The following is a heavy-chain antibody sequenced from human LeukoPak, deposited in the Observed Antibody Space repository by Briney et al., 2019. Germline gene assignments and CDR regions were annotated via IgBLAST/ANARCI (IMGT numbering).Heavy chain of an antibody. CDR3: ARDGGLLWFDY. J-gene: IGHJ4*02. Sequence: GGSLRLSCAASGFTFSSYGMHWVRQAPGKGLEWVAVIWYDGSNKYYADSVKGRFIISRDNSKNTLYLQMNSLRAEDTAVYYCARDGGLLWFDYWGQGTLVTVSS. CDR1: GFTFSSYG. CDR2: IWYDGSNK. D-gene: IGHD2-21*02. V-gene: IGHV3-33*01.